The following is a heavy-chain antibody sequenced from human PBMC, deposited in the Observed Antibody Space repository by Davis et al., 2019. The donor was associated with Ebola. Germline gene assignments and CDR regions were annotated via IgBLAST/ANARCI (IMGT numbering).Heavy chain of an antibody. V-gene: IGHV3-33*01. Sequence: GGSLRLSCAASGFTFSSYGMHWVRQAPGKGLEWVAVIWYDGSNKYYADSVKGRFTISRDNSKNTLYLQMNSLRAEDTAVYYCARDGHVDHYLSFDYWGQGTLVTVSS. D-gene: IGHD1-14*01. CDR2: IWYDGSNK. CDR1: GFTFSSYG. J-gene: IGHJ4*02. CDR3: ARDGHVDHYLSFDY.